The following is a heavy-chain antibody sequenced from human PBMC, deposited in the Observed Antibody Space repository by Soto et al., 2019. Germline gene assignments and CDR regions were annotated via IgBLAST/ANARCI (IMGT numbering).Heavy chain of an antibody. Sequence: QVPLVESGGGVVQPGRSLRLSCAASGFTFRNYGMHWVRQAPGKGLEWLAVIWYDGSNKYYADSVKGRFTISRDNSKNPLYLEMNSLRDEDTAVYYCARDVRSRRYDLWGQGTLVIVSS. D-gene: IGHD3-10*02. CDR2: IWYDGSNK. CDR1: GFTFRNYG. CDR3: ARDVRSRRYDL. V-gene: IGHV3-33*01. J-gene: IGHJ5*02.